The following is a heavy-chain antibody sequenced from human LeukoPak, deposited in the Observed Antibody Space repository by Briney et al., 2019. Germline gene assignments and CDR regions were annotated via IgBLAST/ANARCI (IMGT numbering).Heavy chain of an antibody. Sequence: PSETLSLTCTVSGGSISYYYWTWTRQPAGKGLEWIGRIDASGNTKYTPSLRSRVTLSIDTSGQQFSLKLSSVTAADTAVYFCAREGCSGGVCYFDYWGRGTLVTVSS. CDR3: AREGCSGGVCYFDY. CDR1: GGSISYYY. J-gene: IGHJ4*02. D-gene: IGHD2-15*01. V-gene: IGHV4-4*07. CDR2: IDASGNT.